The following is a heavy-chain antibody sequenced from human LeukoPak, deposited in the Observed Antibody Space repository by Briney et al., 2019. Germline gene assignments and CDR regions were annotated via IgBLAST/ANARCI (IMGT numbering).Heavy chain of an antibody. CDR2: IYYSGST. D-gene: IGHD3-10*01. CDR1: GGSISSSSYY. V-gene: IGHV4-61*01. Sequence: SETLSLTCTVSGGSISSSSYYWSWIRQPPGKGLEWIGYIYYSGSTNYNPSLKSRVTISVDTSKNQFSLKLSSVTAADTAVYYCARGGYYGSGSYYKGWGQGTLVTVSS. CDR3: ARGGYYGSGSYYKG. J-gene: IGHJ4*02.